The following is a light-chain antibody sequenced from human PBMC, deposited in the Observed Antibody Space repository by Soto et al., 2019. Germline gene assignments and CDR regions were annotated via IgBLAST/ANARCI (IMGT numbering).Light chain of an antibody. CDR3: QHRSDWPSLT. CDR1: QSVSYY. J-gene: IGKJ4*01. V-gene: IGKV3-11*01. Sequence: EIVLTQSPATLSLSPGEGATLSCRASQSVSYYLAWYQQKPGQAPRLLIYDASNRATGVPARFSGTGSGTDFTLTIISLEPEDFAIYYCQHRSDWPSLTFGGGTKVEIK. CDR2: DAS.